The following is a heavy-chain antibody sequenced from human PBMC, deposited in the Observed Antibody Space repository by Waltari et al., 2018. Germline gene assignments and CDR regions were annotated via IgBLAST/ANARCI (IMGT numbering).Heavy chain of an antibody. CDR1: GTSITTSY. J-gene: IGHJ5*02. Sequence: QVQLQESGPGLVKPSETLSLTCTVPGTSITTSYWTWIRQPPGKGLEWIGYIYYSGNTNYNPSLKSRVTISVDTSKNQFSLKLNSVTAADTAIYYCARDSGSRTYTPWGQGTLVTVSS. D-gene: IGHD2-2*02. V-gene: IGHV4-59*01. CDR2: IYYSGNT. CDR3: ARDSGSRTYTP.